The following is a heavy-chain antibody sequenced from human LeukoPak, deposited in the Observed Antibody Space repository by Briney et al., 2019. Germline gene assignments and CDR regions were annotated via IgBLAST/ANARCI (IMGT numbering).Heavy chain of an antibody. CDR2: INPNSGGT. CDR3: ASEALGYCSGGSCYSEMGDWFDP. Sequence: ASVKVSCRASGYTFTGYYMHWVRQAPGQGLEWMGWINPNSGGTNYAQKFQGRVTMTRDTSISTAYMELSRLRSDDTAVYYCASEALGYCSGGSCYSEMGDWFDPWGQGTLVTVSS. J-gene: IGHJ5*02. CDR1: GYTFTGYY. D-gene: IGHD2-15*01. V-gene: IGHV1-2*02.